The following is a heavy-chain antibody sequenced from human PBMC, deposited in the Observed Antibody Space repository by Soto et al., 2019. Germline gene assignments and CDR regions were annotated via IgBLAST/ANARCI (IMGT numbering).Heavy chain of an antibody. CDR3: AKDNHPLWFGGPRVIRELDY. D-gene: IGHD3-10*01. V-gene: IGHV3-30*18. J-gene: IGHJ4*02. CDR1: GFTFSSYG. Sequence: QVQLVESGGGVVQPGRSLRLSCAASGFTFSSYGMHWVRQAPCEGLEWVAVISYDGSNKYYADSVKGRFTISRDNSKNTLYLQMNSLRAEDTAVYYCAKDNHPLWFGGPRVIRELDYWGQGTLVTVSS. CDR2: ISYDGSNK.